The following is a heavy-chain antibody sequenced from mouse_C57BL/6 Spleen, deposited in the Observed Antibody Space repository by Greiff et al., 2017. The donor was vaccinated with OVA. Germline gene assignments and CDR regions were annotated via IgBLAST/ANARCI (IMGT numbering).Heavy chain of an antibody. J-gene: IGHJ2*01. CDR1: GYAFSSYW. CDR3: ARSGSNYGVYFDY. CDR2: IYPGDGDT. D-gene: IGHD2-5*01. V-gene: IGHV1-80*01. Sequence: QVQLQQSGAELVKPGASVKISCKASGYAFSSYWMNWVKQRPGKGLEWIGQIYPGDGDTNYNGKFKGKATLTADKSSSTAYMQLSSLTSEDSAVYFCARSGSNYGVYFDYWGQGTTLTVSS.